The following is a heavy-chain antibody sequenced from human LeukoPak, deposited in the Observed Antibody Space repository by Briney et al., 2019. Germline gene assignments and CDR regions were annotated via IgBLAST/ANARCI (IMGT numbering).Heavy chain of an antibody. CDR1: GGSISSTYDH. CDR2: IRYSGTT. Sequence: TPSETLSLTCTVSGGSISSTYDHWDWIRQPPGKGLEWLGSIRYSGTTYYNPSLKGRVTIFVDTSNNQFSLRLRSVTAADTAVYYCARRLHYFDYWGQGSLVTVSP. D-gene: IGHD2-21*02. CDR3: ARRLHYFDY. J-gene: IGHJ4*02. V-gene: IGHV4-39*01.